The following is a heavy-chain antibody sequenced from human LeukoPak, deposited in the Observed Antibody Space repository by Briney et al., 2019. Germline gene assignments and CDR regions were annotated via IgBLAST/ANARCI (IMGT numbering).Heavy chain of an antibody. Sequence: ASVKVSCKASRYTFTDYHMHWVRQAPGQGLEWMGRINPDSGDTHYAQKFQGRVTMTRDTSISTVYMEVTRLRSDDTAVYYCARDQEVSSWSNWFDPWGQGTLVTVSS. CDR3: ARDQEVSSWSNWFDP. J-gene: IGHJ5*02. CDR2: INPDSGDT. D-gene: IGHD6-13*01. V-gene: IGHV1-2*02. CDR1: RYTFTDYH.